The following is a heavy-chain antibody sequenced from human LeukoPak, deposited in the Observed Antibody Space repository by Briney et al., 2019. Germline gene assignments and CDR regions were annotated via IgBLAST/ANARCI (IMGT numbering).Heavy chain of an antibody. D-gene: IGHD5-12*01. CDR2: IYHSGGT. V-gene: IGHV4-4*02. J-gene: IGHJ6*03. CDR3: ARGRGYSGYFGYYYMDV. CDR1: GDSISSSYW. Sequence: SETLSLTCAVSGDSISSSYWWSWVRQSPGKGLEWIGEIYHSGGTNYNPSLKSRVTISLDTSKNQFSLELSSVTAADTAVYYCARGRGYSGYFGYYYMDVWGKGTTVTISS.